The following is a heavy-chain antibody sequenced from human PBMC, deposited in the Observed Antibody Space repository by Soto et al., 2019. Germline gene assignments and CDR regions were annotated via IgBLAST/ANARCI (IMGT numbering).Heavy chain of an antibody. V-gene: IGHV1-46*01. CDR1: GYTFTSYY. D-gene: IGHD3-22*01. CDR3: ARANYYDSSGYYFWFDP. J-gene: IGHJ5*02. CDR2: INPSGGST. Sequence: GASVKVSCKASGYTFTSYYMHWVRQAPGQGLEWMGIINPSGGSTSYAQKFQGRATMTRDTSTSTVYMELSSLRSEDTAVYYCARANYYDSSGYYFWFDPWGQGTLVTVSS.